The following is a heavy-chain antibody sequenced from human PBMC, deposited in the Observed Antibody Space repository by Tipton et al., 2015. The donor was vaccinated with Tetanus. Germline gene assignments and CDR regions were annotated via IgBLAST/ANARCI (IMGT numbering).Heavy chain of an antibody. J-gene: IGHJ4*02. D-gene: IGHD2-2*01. Sequence: TLSLTCTVSGGSMSNNYWSWIRQPPGKGLEWIAYIFHSGSTNYSPSLKSRVAISMDTSKNQISLKLSSVTAADTAVYYCARSIAAASVWPFDYWGQGTQVTVSS. CDR1: GGSMSNNY. CDR2: IFHSGST. CDR3: ARSIAAASVWPFDY. V-gene: IGHV4-59*01.